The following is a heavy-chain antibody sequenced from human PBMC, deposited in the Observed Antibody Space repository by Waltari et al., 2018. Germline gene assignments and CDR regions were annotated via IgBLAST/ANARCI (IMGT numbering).Heavy chain of an antibody. J-gene: IGHJ4*02. CDR3: ARVRSSGWVDY. CDR1: GGSISSYY. Sequence: QVQLQESGPGLAKPSETLSLPCPVSGGSISSYYWSWIRQPPGKGLEWIGYIYYSGSTNYTPSLKSRVTISVDTSKNQFSLKLSSVTAADTAVYYCARVRSSGWVDYWGQGTLVTVSS. D-gene: IGHD6-19*01. CDR2: IYYSGST. V-gene: IGHV4-59*01.